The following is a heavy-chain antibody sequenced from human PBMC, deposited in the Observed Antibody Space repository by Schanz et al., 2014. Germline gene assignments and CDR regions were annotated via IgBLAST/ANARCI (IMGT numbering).Heavy chain of an antibody. J-gene: IGHJ4*02. Sequence: EEQLVESGGGLVQPGGSLRLSCAASGFSFSTYWMSWVRQAPGKGLEWVANIKRDGSEKNYLDSVKGRFTISRDNTKNSLFLQLNSLRADDTAVYYCARWFLIRGVILDSWGQGTLVTVSS. V-gene: IGHV3-7*05. CDR2: IKRDGSEK. D-gene: IGHD3-10*01. CDR3: ARWFLIRGVILDS. CDR1: GFSFSTYW.